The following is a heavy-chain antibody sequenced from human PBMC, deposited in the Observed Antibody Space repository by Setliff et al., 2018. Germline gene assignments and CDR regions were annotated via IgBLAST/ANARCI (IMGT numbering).Heavy chain of an antibody. CDR3: AGQGADYYDSSGYPLGAFDI. Sequence: PGESLKISCKGSGYSFTSYWISWVRQMPGKGLEWLGRIDPSDSYTNYSPSFQGHVTISADKSISTAYLQWSSLKASDTAMYYCAGQGADYYDSSGYPLGAFDIWGQGTMVTVSS. D-gene: IGHD3-22*01. J-gene: IGHJ3*02. CDR1: GYSFTSYW. V-gene: IGHV5-10-1*01. CDR2: IDPSDSYT.